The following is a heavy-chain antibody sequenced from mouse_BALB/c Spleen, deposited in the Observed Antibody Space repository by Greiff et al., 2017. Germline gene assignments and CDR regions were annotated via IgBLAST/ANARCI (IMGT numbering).Heavy chain of an antibody. CDR2: ISYSGST. CDR3: ARPNYDDAMDY. J-gene: IGHJ4*01. D-gene: IGHD2-4*01. CDR1: GYSITSDYA. V-gene: IGHV3-2*02. Sequence: EVQRVESGPGLVKPSQSLSLTCTVTGYSITSDYAWNWIRQFPGNKLEWMGYISYSGSTSYNPSLKSRISITRDTSKNQFFLQLNSVTTEDTATYYCARPNYDDAMDYWGQGTSVTVSS.